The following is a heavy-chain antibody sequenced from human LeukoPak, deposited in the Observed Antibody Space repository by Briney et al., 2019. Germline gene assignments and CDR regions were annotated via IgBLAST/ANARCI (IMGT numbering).Heavy chain of an antibody. V-gene: IGHV4-59*01. Sequence: PSETLSLTCTDSGGSLCSYYGSRIPQSPGKGLEWIGHMYFSGSTKYSPSLKCRVSMSVDTSKNQFSLIVTSVTAADTAVYFCARGVGTPLYFSSTIGIWGERTTVTVSS. CDR2: MYFSGST. D-gene: IGHD2-8*01. CDR3: ARGVGTPLYFSSTIGI. CDR1: GGSLCSYY. J-gene: IGHJ6*01.